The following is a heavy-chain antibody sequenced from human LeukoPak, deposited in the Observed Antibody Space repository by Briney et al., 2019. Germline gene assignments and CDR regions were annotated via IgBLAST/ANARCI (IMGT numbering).Heavy chain of an antibody. D-gene: IGHD2-21*02. V-gene: IGHV3-23*01. CDR1: GFTFSSYA. J-gene: IGHJ4*02. Sequence: PGGSLRLSCAASGFTFSSYAMSWVRHAPGKGLGWVSAISGSGGSTYYADSVKGRFTISRDNSKNTLYLQMNSLRAEDTAVYYCAKKDNCGGDCPPDYWGQGTLVTVSS. CDR3: AKKDNCGGDCPPDY. CDR2: ISGSGGST.